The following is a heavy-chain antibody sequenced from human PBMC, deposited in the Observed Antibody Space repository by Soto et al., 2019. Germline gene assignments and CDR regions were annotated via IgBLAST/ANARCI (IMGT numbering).Heavy chain of an antibody. J-gene: IGHJ5*02. CDR2: IIPLFGTT. CDR3: ARAAIHGSSWYFWFDP. CDR1: GGTFSRHA. D-gene: IGHD6-13*01. Sequence: SVKVSCKTSGGTFSRHAINWVRQAPGQGLEWMGGIIPLFGTTNYAQKFKGRVTISADEPTSTAYMELSSLASEDAAVYYCARAAIHGSSWYFWFDPWGQGTLVTVSS. V-gene: IGHV1-69*13.